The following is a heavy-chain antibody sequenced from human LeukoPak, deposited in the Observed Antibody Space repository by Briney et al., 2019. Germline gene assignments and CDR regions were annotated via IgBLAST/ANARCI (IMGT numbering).Heavy chain of an antibody. V-gene: IGHV1-18*01. Sequence: ASVKVSCKASGYTFTSCGISWVRQAPGQGLEWMGWISAYNGNTNYAQKLQGRVTMTTDTSTSTAYMELRSLRSDDTAVYYCARDYDILTGYYQADAFDIWGQGTMVTVSS. CDR1: GYTFTSCG. CDR2: ISAYNGNT. J-gene: IGHJ3*02. D-gene: IGHD3-9*01. CDR3: ARDYDILTGYYQADAFDI.